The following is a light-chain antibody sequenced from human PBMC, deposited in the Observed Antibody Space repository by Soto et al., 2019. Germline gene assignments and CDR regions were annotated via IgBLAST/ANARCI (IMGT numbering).Light chain of an antibody. CDR1: QSVSSSY. V-gene: IGKV3-20*01. Sequence: EIVLTQSPGTLSLSPGERATLSCRASQSVSSSYLAWYQQKPGQAPRLLIYDASSRATGIPDRFSGSVSGTDFTLTITRLEPEDFAVFYCQQYGSSEIIFGQGTDWRI. J-gene: IGKJ5*01. CDR2: DAS. CDR3: QQYGSSEII.